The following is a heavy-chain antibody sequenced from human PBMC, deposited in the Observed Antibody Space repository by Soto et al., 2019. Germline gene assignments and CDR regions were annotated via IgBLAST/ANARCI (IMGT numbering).Heavy chain of an antibody. CDR1: GGSVSSGSYY. D-gene: IGHD3-22*01. CDR2: IYYSGST. CDR3: MLGSGWKDFDY. J-gene: IGHJ4*02. V-gene: IGHV4-61*01. Sequence: PSETLSLTCTVSGGSVSSGSYYWSWIRQPPGKGLEWIGYIYYSGSTNYNPSLKSRVTISVDTSKNQFSLKLSSVTAADTAVYYCMLGSGWKDFDYWGQGTLVTVSS.